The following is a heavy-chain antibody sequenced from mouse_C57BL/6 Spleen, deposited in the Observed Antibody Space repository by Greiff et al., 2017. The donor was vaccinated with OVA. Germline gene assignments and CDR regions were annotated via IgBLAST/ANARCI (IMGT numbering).Heavy chain of an antibody. D-gene: IGHD4-1*01. Sequence: VQLQQPGAELVRPGSSVKLSCKASGYTFTSYWMDWVKQRPGQGLEWIGNIYPSDSDTHYNQKFKDKATLTVDKSSSTAYMQLSSLPSEDSAVYYCEGLGLGRRNFDDWGKGTTLTVAS. CDR2: IYPSDSDT. CDR1: GYTFTSYW. V-gene: IGHV1-61*01. CDR3: EGLGLGRRNFDD. J-gene: IGHJ2*01.